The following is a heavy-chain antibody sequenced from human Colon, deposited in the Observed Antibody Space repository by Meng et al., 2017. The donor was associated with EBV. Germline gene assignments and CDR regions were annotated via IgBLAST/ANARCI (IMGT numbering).Heavy chain of an antibody. V-gene: IGHV4-30-4*01. J-gene: IGHJ5*02. Sequence: GHLQESGPGLVKPSQTLSLTCAVSGGSITSGGYYWTWIRQPPGKGLEWIGYIFYTGSTYYNPSLKSRVTISLDTSKNQFSLKLSSVTAADTAVYYCARDQIGGDGWFDPWGRGTLVTVSS. CDR1: GGSITSGGYY. D-gene: IGHD3-10*01. CDR3: ARDQIGGDGWFDP. CDR2: IFYTGST.